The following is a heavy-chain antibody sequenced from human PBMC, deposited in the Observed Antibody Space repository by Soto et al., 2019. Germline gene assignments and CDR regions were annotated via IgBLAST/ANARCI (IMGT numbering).Heavy chain of an antibody. D-gene: IGHD3-3*01. CDR2: IYYSGST. Sequence: SSETLSLTCTVSGGSISSYYWSWIRQPPGKGLEWIGYIYYSGSTNYNPSLKSRVTISVDTSKNQFSLKLSSVTAADTAVYYCARGEVGPYYDFWSGYSGAFDIWGQGTMVTVSS. J-gene: IGHJ3*02. CDR1: GGSISSYY. V-gene: IGHV4-59*01. CDR3: ARGEVGPYYDFWSGYSGAFDI.